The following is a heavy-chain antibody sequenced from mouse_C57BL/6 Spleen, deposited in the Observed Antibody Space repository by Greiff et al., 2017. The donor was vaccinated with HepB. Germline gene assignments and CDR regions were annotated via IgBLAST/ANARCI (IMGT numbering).Heavy chain of an antibody. CDR2: IYPGDGDT. CDR3: GRRTVVEDY. V-gene: IGHV1-82*01. Sequence: VQRVESGPELVKPGASVKISCKASGYAFSSSWMNWVKQRPGKGLEWIGRIYPGDGDTNYNGKFKGKATLTADKSSSTAYMQLSSLTSEDSAVYLCGRRTVVEDYWGQGTTLTVSS. CDR1: GYAFSSSW. D-gene: IGHD1-1*01. J-gene: IGHJ2*01.